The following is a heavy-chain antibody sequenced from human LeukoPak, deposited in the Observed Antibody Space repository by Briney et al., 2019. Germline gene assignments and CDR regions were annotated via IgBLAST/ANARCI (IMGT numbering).Heavy chain of an antibody. Sequence: SVKVSCKASGYTFTSYYMHWVRQAPGQGLEWMGRIIPILGIANYAQKFQGRVTITADKSTSTAYMELSSLRSEDTAVYYCARVGRYCSSTSCPVGPWGQGTLVTVSS. CDR1: GYTFTSYY. CDR2: IIPILGIA. CDR3: ARVGRYCSSTSCPVGP. D-gene: IGHD2-2*01. J-gene: IGHJ5*02. V-gene: IGHV1-69*04.